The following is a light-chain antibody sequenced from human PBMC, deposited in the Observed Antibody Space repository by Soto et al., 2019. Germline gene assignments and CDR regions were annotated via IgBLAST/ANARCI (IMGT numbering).Light chain of an antibody. V-gene: IGKV3-20*01. CDR2: GAS. CDR3: QQYESSPRT. CDR1: QSISSSY. J-gene: IGKJ1*01. Sequence: EIVLTQSPGTLSLSPGERANLSCRASQSISSSYLAWYQQKPGQAPRLLIYGASSRATGIPDRFSGSGSGTDFTRTISRLEPEDFAVYYCQQYESSPRTFGQGTKVEIK.